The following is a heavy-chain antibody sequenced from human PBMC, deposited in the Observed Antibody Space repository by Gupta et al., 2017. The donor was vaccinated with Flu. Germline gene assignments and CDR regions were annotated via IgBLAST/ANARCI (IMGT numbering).Heavy chain of an antibody. Sequence: EVQLVESGGGWVKSRESVRVSCAAAGFTFGDAWMHWVRQTPGKGLEWVGRIKNKGDGGTIDYAAPVKGRCTISRDDSKNTLSLQMNSLKTEDTAVYFCTTKRGYNYGADYWGQGALVTVS. CDR1: GFTFGDAW. J-gene: IGHJ4*02. CDR2: IKNKGDGGTI. D-gene: IGHD5-18*01. V-gene: IGHV3-15*01. CDR3: TTKRGYNYGADY.